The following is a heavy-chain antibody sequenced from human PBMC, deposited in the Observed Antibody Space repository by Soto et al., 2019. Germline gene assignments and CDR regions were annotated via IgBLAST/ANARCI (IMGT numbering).Heavy chain of an antibody. CDR3: ARERYSYGYHYYGMDV. J-gene: IGHJ6*02. CDR2: INPNSGGT. CDR1: GYTFTGYY. V-gene: IGHV1-2*04. Sequence: ASVKVYCKASGYTFTGYYMHWVRQAPGQGLEWMGWINPNSGGTNYAQKFQGWVTMTGDTSISTAYTELSRLRSDDTAVYYCARERYSYGYHYYGMDVWGQGTTVTVSS. D-gene: IGHD5-18*01.